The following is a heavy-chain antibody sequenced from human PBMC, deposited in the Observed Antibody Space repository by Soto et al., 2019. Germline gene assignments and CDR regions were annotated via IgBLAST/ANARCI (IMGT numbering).Heavy chain of an antibody. J-gene: IGHJ6*02. Sequence: GGSLRLSCSASGFTISSFAMHWVRQAPGKGLEWVAVISYDGSNKYCADSVKGRFTISRDNSKNTLYLQMNSLRAEDTAVYYCARAPNPSIRFLEWAPKDYYYYGMDVWGQGTTVTVSS. CDR2: ISYDGSNK. D-gene: IGHD3-3*01. V-gene: IGHV3-30-3*01. CDR3: ARAPNPSIRFLEWAPKDYYYYGMDV. CDR1: GFTISSFA.